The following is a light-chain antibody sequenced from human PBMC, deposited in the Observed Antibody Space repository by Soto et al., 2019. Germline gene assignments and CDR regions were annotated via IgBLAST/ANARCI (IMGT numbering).Light chain of an antibody. CDR1: SSNIGSNY. V-gene: IGLV1-47*01. CDR2: RNN. J-gene: IGLJ1*01. CDR3: AAWDDGYV. Sequence: QAVVTQPPSASGTPGQRVTISCSGSSSNIGSNYVYWYQQLPGTAPKLLIYRNNQRPSGVPDRFSGSKSGTSASLAISGLRSEDEADYYCAAWDDGYVFGTGTKLTVL.